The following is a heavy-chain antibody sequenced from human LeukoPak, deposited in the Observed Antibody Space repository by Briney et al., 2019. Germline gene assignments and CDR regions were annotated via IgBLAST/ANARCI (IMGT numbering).Heavy chain of an antibody. CDR3: ARDAGNSGYGCDL. J-gene: IGHJ5*02. Sequence: GGSLRLSCTASGFTFSDYAMSWVRQAPGKGLEWVSHIRSSSETFYADSVKGRFTISRDNARNSLYLQMNNLRGEDTAIYYCARDAGNSGYGCDLWGQGTLVTVSS. D-gene: IGHD5-12*01. CDR2: IRSSSET. CDR1: GFTFSDYA. V-gene: IGHV3-69-1*01.